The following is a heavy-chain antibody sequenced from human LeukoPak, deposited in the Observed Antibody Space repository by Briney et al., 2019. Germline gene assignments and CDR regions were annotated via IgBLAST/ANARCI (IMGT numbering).Heavy chain of an antibody. CDR3: ARHRVNHGGFDP. CDR1: GYRFTSYW. J-gene: IGHJ5*02. D-gene: IGHD3-10*01. Sequence: GGSLKISRKGSGYRFTSYWIGWVRPMPGKGLEWMGIIYPGDSDTRYSPSFQGQVTISADKSISTAYLQWSSLKASDTAMYYCARHRVNHGGFDPWGQGTLVTVSS. CDR2: IYPGDSDT. V-gene: IGHV5-51*01.